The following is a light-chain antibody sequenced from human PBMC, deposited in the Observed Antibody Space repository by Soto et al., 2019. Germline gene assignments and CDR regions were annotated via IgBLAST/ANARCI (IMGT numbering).Light chain of an antibody. CDR3: QQYNSWPLT. V-gene: IGKV3-15*01. Sequence: IVMSQSPPTLSVYPRERATLSCRASQSVSSNLAWYQQKPGQAPRLLIYGASTRATGIPARFSGSGSGTEFTPTISSLQSEDFAVYYCQQYNSWPLTVGGGAKADI. J-gene: IGKJ4*01. CDR2: GAS. CDR1: QSVSSN.